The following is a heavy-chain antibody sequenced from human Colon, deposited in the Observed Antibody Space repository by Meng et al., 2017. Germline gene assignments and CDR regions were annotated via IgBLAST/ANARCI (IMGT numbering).Heavy chain of an antibody. V-gene: IGHV1-69*02. D-gene: IGHD2-21*01. CDR1: GGTLSQYN. Sequence: QVHLVQSGAEAKKPGSSVKVSCTASGGTLSQYNLNFVRQAPGQGLEWMGRIIPIFGLSDYAHKFQGRVTINADKSTGIAYMELYRLTSDDTAVYSCATGGGGGELASWGQGTLVTVSS. J-gene: IGHJ5*02. CDR2: IIPIFGLS. CDR3: ATGGGGGELAS.